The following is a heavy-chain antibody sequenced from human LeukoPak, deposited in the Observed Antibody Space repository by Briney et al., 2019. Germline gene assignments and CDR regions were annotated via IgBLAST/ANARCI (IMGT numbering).Heavy chain of an antibody. CDR1: GYTFTGYY. CDR2: IIPIFGTA. CDR3: ARDFSGSGSYYIYYYYMDV. J-gene: IGHJ6*03. V-gene: IGHV1-69*06. D-gene: IGHD3-10*01. Sequence: GASVKVSCKASGYTFTGYYMHWVRQAPGQGLEWMGGIIPIFGTANYAQKFQGRVTITADKSTSTAYMELSSLRSEDTAVYYCARDFSGSGSYYIYYYYMDVWGKGTTVTISS.